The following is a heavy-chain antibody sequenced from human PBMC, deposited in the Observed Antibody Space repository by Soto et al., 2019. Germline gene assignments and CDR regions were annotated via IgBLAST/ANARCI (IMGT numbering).Heavy chain of an antibody. Sequence: GGSLRLSCAASGITFTTYAMSWLRQVPGKELGWGSTVAANVTNRHYAYFVKGRSTIPRENSKNQGFLQMNSLRGEDTANDYVAGAYLRLNSLDGNFYSSSLDVWGQGTAVSLS. J-gene: IGHJ6*02. D-gene: IGHD5-12*01. CDR2: VAANVTNR. CDR3: AGAYLRLNSLDGNFYSSSLDV. CDR1: GITFTTYA. V-gene: IGHV3-23*01.